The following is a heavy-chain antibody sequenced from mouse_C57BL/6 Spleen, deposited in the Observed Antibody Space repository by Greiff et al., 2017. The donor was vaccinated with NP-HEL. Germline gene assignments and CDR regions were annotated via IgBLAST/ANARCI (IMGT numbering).Heavy chain of an antibody. J-gene: IGHJ2*01. CDR2: IDPSDSET. Sequence: VQLQQSGAELVRPGSSVKLSCKASGYTFTSYWMHWVKQRPIQGLEWIGNIDPSDSETHYNQKFKDKATLTVDKSSSTAYMQLSSLTSEDSAVYYCARNYDGSSYYFDYWGQGTTLTVSS. CDR3: ARNYDGSSYYFDY. D-gene: IGHD1-1*01. CDR1: GYTFTSYW. V-gene: IGHV1-52*01.